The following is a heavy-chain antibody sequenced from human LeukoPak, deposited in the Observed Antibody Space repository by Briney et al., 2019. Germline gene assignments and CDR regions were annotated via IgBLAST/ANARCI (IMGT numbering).Heavy chain of an antibody. V-gene: IGHV3-30-3*01. J-gene: IGHJ6*02. CDR2: ISYDGSNK. CDR3: ARQSRDYVWGSYRSLGMDV. Sequence: PGGSLRLSCAASGFXFSSYAIHWVRQAPGKGLEWVAVISYDGSNKYYADSVKGRFTISRDNSKNTLYLQMNSLRAEDTAVYYCARQSRDYVWGSYRSLGMDVWGQGTTVTVSS. CDR1: GFXFSSYA. D-gene: IGHD3-16*02.